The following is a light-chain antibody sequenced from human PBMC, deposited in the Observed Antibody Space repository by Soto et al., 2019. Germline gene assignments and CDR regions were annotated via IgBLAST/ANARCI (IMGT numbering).Light chain of an antibody. Sequence: EIVMTQSPATLSLSPGERAILSCRASQSVSSNLAWYQHKPGQAPRRLMYGASTRDTGIPARFSGSGSGTEFTLTISSLQSEDFAVYSCQQYNTWPWTFGQGTKVDIK. V-gene: IGKV3-15*01. CDR2: GAS. CDR3: QQYNTWPWT. CDR1: QSVSSN. J-gene: IGKJ1*01.